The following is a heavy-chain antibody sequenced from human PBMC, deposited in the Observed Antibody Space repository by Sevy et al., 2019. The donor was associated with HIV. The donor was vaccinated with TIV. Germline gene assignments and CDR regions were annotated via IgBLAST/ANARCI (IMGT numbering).Heavy chain of an antibody. CDR1: GYTLTELS. J-gene: IGHJ4*02. Sequence: ASVKVSCKVSGYTLTELSMHWVRQAPGKGLEWMGGFDPEDGETVYAQKFQGRVTMTGDTSTDTAYMELSSLRSEDTAVYYCATLALYCGGDCPGHFFDYWGQGTLVTVSS. CDR3: ATLALYCGGDCPGHFFDY. D-gene: IGHD2-21*02. V-gene: IGHV1-24*01. CDR2: FDPEDGET.